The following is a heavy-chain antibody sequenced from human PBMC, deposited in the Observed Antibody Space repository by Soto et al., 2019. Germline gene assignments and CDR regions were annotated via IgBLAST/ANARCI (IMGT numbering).Heavy chain of an antibody. CDR3: ARVSSEFIAAAGTYDYHYYGMDV. CDR1: GYTFTSYA. V-gene: IGHV1-3*01. J-gene: IGHJ6*02. D-gene: IGHD6-13*01. CDR2: INAGNGNT. Sequence: ASVKVSCKASGYTFTSYAMHWVRQTPGQRLEWMGWINAGNGNTKYSQKFQGRVTITRDTSASTAYMELSSLRSEDTAVYYCARVSSEFIAAAGTYDYHYYGMDVWGQGTTVTVSS.